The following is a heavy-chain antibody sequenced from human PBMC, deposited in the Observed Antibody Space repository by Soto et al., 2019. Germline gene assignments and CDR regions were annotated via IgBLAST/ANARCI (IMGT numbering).Heavy chain of an antibody. V-gene: IGHV3-23*01. CDR1: GFTVSSNY. D-gene: IGHD1-26*01. J-gene: IGHJ4*02. Sequence: PGGSLRLSCAASGFTVSSNYMSWVRQAPGKGLEWVSTISGTGGSTYYADSVKGRFTISRDNSKNTLYLQMNTLRAEDTAVYYCAKDQYSGSPGKPDYWGQGTLVTVSS. CDR2: ISGTGGST. CDR3: AKDQYSGSPGKPDY.